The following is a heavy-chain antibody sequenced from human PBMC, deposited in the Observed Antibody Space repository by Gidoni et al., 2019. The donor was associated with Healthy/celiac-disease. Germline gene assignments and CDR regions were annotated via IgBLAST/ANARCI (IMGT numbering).Heavy chain of an antibody. D-gene: IGHD2-21*01. J-gene: IGHJ4*02. CDR1: GFTFSRYS. Sequence: VQLVDSGGGLVKPGGPLGPSCAAPGFTFSRYSMNWVRQAPGKGLGWVSSISSSSSYIYYAESVKGRFTISRNNAKNALLLQRNSRRAEETAVYYCARDRPDWGGDCAHFDYWGQGTLVTVSS. CDR2: ISSSSSYI. V-gene: IGHV3-21*01. CDR3: ARDRPDWGGDCAHFDY.